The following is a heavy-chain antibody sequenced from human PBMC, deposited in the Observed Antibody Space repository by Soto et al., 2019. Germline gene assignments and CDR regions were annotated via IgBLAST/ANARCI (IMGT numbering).Heavy chain of an antibody. J-gene: IGHJ4*02. CDR1: GFTFSTSG. CDR3: ARVRRGYGDLYSFDY. Sequence: QVQLVASVGGVVQPGRSLRLSCAASGFTFSTSGMHCVRQAPGKGLEWVAVIWYEGTKKYYAASAKGRFTVSSDNVKKTLYLQMNTLRAEDRALYYFARVRRGYGDLYSFDYWCQGTRVTVSS. D-gene: IGHD4-17*01. CDR2: IWYEGTKK. V-gene: IGHV3-33*01.